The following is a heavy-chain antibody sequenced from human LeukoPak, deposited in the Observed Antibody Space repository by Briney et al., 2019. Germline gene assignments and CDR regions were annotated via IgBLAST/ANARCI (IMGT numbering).Heavy chain of an antibody. CDR2: IKHDGSDK. J-gene: IGHJ4*02. CDR3: ARAPKTPLRYFDWLLFRYYFDY. CDR1: GFTFSSYC. Sequence: GGSLRLSCAASGFTFSSYCMSWVRQAPGKGLEWVANIKHDGSDKYYVDSVKGRFTISRDNAKDSLYLQMNSLRAEDTAVYYGARAPKTPLRYFDWLLFRYYFDYWGQGTLVTVSS. V-gene: IGHV3-7*01. D-gene: IGHD3-9*01.